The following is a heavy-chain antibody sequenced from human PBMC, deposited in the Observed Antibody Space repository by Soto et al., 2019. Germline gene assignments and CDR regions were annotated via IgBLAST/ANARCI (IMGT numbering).Heavy chain of an antibody. Sequence: SQTLSLTCAISGDSVSSNSAAWNWIRQSPSRGLEWLGRTYYRSKWYNDYAVSVKSRITINPDTSKNQFSLQLNSVTPEDTAAYYCAREGVIAVAGTRFYYYYGMDVWGQGTTVTVSS. J-gene: IGHJ6*02. CDR1: GDSVSSNSAA. CDR3: AREGVIAVAGTRFYYYYGMDV. D-gene: IGHD6-19*01. CDR2: TYYRSKWYN. V-gene: IGHV6-1*01.